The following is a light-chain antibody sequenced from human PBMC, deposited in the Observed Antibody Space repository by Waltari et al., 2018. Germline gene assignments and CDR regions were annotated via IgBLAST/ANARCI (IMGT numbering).Light chain of an antibody. V-gene: IGKV2-30*02. CDR2: KVS. J-gene: IGKJ1*01. CDR1: QSLVHSDGSTY. CDR3: MQGRHWPPT. Sequence: DVVMTQSPLSLPVTLGQPASISCRSSQSLVHSDGSTYLNWFQQRPGQSPRRLIYKVSNRDSGVPDRFSGSGSGTDFTLKISRVEAEDVWVYYCMQGRHWPPTFGQGTQVEIK.